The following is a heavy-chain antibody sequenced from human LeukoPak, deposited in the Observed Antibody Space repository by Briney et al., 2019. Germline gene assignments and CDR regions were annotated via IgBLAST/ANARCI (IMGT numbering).Heavy chain of an antibody. J-gene: IGHJ4*02. CDR2: ISWNSGSI. Sequence: PGGSLRLSCAASGFTFDDYAMHWVRQAPGEGLEWVSGISWNSGSIGYADSVKGRFTISRDNAKNLLYLQMNSLRADDTAVYYCLRGHYSDYTSQGTLVSVSS. CDR1: GFTFDDYA. V-gene: IGHV3-9*01. CDR3: LRGHYSDY.